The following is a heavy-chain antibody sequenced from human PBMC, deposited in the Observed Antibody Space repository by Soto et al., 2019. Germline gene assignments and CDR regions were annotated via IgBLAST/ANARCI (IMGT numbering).Heavy chain of an antibody. D-gene: IGHD3-10*01. J-gene: IGHJ4*02. CDR1: GYTFTSYA. Sequence: SVKVSCKASGYTFTSYAMHWVRQARGQRLEWIGWIVVGSGNTNYAQKFQERVTITRDMSTSTAYMELSSLRSEDTAVYYCAADLGTMVRGVITPDDWGQGTLVTVSS. CDR2: IVVGSGNT. CDR3: AADLGTMVRGVITPDD. V-gene: IGHV1-58*02.